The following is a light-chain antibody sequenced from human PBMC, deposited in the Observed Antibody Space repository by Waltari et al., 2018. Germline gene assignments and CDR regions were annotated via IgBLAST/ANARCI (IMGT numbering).Light chain of an antibody. CDR2: GAS. CDR3: QHYVRLPVS. CDR1: ESVSRS. J-gene: IGKJ1*01. Sequence: SCRASESVSRSLAWYQQKPGQAPRLLIYGASSRANGVPDRFSGSGSGKDFSLTISRLETEDFAVYYCQHYVRLPVSFGQGTKVEIK. V-gene: IGKV3-20*01.